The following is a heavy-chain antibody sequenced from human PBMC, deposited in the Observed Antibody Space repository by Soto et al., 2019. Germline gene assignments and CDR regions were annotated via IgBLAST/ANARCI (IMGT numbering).Heavy chain of an antibody. CDR2: VNPSSGTT. J-gene: IGHJ3*02. CDR3: AKAPSTLVNPGDAFDI. D-gene: IGHD2-2*01. CDR1: GYSFTTYN. Sequence: ASVKVSCKASGYSFTTYNIHWVRQAPGQGLEWMGVVNPSSGTTSYAQKLQGRVTMTRDTSTSTVYMELSSLRSQDTAVYYCAKAPSTLVNPGDAFDIWGQGTMVTVSS. V-gene: IGHV1-46*01.